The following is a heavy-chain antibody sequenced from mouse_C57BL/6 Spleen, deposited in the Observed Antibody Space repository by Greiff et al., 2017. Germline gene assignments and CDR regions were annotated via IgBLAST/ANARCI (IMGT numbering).Heavy chain of an antibody. V-gene: IGHV5-9*01. CDR3: ARDDYDLSFAY. CDR2: ISGGGGNT. D-gene: IGHD2-4*01. J-gene: IGHJ3*01. Sequence: EVMLVESGGGLVKPGGSLKLSCAASGFTFSSYTMSWVRQTPEKRLEWVATISGGGGNTYYPDSVKGRFTISRDNAKNTLYLQMSSLRSEDTALYYCARDDYDLSFAYWGQGTLVTVSA. CDR1: GFTFSSYT.